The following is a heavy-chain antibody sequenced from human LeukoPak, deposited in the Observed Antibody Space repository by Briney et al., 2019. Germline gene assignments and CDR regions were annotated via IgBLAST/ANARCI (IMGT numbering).Heavy chain of an antibody. V-gene: IGHV3-66*01. CDR1: GFTVSNSF. Sequence: GGSLRLSCAASGFTVSNSFMTWVRQAPGKGPECVSVIYSGGNTYYADSVKGRFTISRDNSKNTLYLQMNSLRAEDTAVYYCAKGGPSSGWYIFDYWGQGTLVTVSS. CDR3: AKGGPSSGWYIFDY. D-gene: IGHD6-19*01. CDR2: IYSGGNT. J-gene: IGHJ4*02.